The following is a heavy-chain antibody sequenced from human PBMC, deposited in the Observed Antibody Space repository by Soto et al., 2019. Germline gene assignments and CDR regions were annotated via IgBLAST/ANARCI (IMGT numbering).Heavy chain of an antibody. CDR1: GYTFTGYY. V-gene: IGHV1-2*04. CDR2: INPNSGGA. D-gene: IGHD3-16*01. CDR3: ARDYYDGSASHGFEI. Sequence: QVHLVQSGAEVKKPGASVKVSCKASGYTFTGYYIHWVRQAPGQGLEWMGWINPNSGGANIAQKFQGWVTMTRDTSISTTYMELSRLRSNDTAVYYCARDYYDGSASHGFEIWGQGTMVTVAS. J-gene: IGHJ3*02.